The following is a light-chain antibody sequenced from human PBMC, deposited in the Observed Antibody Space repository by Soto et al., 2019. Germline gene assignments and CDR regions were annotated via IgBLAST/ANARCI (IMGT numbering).Light chain of an antibody. CDR1: QSISSY. CDR2: AAS. CDR3: QRSYSTPQVT. J-gene: IGKJ5*01. V-gene: IGKV1-39*01. Sequence: DIQMTQSPSSLSASVGDRVTITCRASQSISSYLNWYQQKPGKAPKLLIYAASSLQSGVPSRFSGSGSGTDFTLTISSLQPEDFATYYCQRSYSTPQVTFGQGTRLEI.